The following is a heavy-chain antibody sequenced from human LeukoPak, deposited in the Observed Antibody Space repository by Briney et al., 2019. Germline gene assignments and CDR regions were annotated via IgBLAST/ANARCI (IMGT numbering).Heavy chain of an antibody. V-gene: IGHV3-23*01. CDR2: ISSSGDDT. CDR3: ARDLEEDQWLGSVGY. CDR1: GFTFARNS. J-gene: IGHJ4*02. Sequence: PGGSLRLSCAASGFTFARNSMSWVRQAPGKGLEWVSGISSSGDDTYYTDSVRGRFTVSRDNSRNTLYLQMNSLRAEDTAVYYCARDLEEDQWLGSVGYWGQGTLVTVSS. D-gene: IGHD6-19*01.